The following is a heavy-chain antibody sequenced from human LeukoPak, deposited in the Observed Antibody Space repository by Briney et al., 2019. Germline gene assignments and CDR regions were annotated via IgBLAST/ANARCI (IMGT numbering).Heavy chain of an antibody. D-gene: IGHD6-19*01. V-gene: IGHV4-4*07. CDR3: ARNREYSSGWYYFDD. Sequence: PSETLSLTCTVSGGSISPYYWSWIRQPAGKGLEWIGRIYTSGATNYNPSLSSRVTMSLDTSKNQFSLELRSVTAADTAVYYRARNREYSSGWYYFDDWGQGTLVTVSS. CDR2: IYTSGAT. J-gene: IGHJ4*02. CDR1: GGSISPYY.